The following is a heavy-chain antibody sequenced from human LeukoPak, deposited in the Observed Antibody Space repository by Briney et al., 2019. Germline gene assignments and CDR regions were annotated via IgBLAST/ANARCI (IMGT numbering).Heavy chain of an antibody. CDR1: GATFTSYA. D-gene: IGHD3-22*01. V-gene: IGHV1-69*05. J-gene: IGHJ4*02. CDR3: AGSLITMIVVVIDY. CDR2: IIPIFSTA. Sequence: SEKVSCKASGATFTSYAISWVRQAPRQRLEWMGGIIPIFSTANYAQKFQRRVTITTDESTSTAYMELSSMRSEATVVYYCAGSLITMIVVVIDYWGQGTLVTVSS.